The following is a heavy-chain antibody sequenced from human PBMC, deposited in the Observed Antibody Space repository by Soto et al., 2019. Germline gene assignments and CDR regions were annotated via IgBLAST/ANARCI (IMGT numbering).Heavy chain of an antibody. CDR1: GFSLSTSGEG. J-gene: IGHJ3*01. V-gene: IGHV2-5*02. CDR2: IYWADDE. CDR3: AHRRGYGRGAFDL. D-gene: IGHD5-12*01. Sequence: QITLKESGPPVVQPTQPLTLTCTFSGFSLSTSGEGVGGIRQPPGRALEWLALIYWADDERYSPSLKSRLTITKDTSKNQVVLTMSNMDPVDTGTYFCAHRRGYGRGAFDLWGQGTMVTVSS.